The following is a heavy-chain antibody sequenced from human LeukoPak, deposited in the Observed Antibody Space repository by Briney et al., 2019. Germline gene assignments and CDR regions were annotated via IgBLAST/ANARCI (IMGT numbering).Heavy chain of an antibody. Sequence: SETLSLTCAVYGRSFSGYYWSWIRQPPGKGLEWIGEINHSGSTNYNPSLKNRVTISVDTSKNQFSLKLSSVTAADTAVYYCARSGALDYWGQGTLVTVSS. CDR3: ARSGALDY. CDR2: INHSGST. V-gene: IGHV4-34*01. D-gene: IGHD1-1*01. J-gene: IGHJ4*02. CDR1: GRSFSGYY.